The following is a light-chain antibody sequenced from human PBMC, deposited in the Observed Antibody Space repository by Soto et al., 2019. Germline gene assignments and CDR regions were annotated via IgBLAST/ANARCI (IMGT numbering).Light chain of an antibody. CDR1: QSVSSN. CDR2: GAS. J-gene: IGKJ5*01. V-gene: IGKV3-15*01. CDR3: QQYKQWPIT. Sequence: IVMTQSPATLSVSPWERATLFCRASQSVSSNLAWYQQKPGQAPRLLIYGASTRATGIPARFSGSGSGTEFTLTISSPQSEDFAVYYCQQYKQWPITFGQGTRLEIK.